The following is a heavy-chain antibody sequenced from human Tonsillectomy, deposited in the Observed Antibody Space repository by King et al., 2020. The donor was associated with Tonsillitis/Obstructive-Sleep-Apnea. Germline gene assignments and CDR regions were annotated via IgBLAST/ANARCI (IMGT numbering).Heavy chain of an antibody. CDR3: ARSLGDCTHGVCYNYFDY. Sequence: VQLVESGGDLVKPGGSLRLSCAASGFTFSDYYMSWIRQAPGKGLEWVSYISSRSSYINYADSVKGRFTISRDNAKNSLYLQMNSLRAEDTAVYYCARSLGDCTHGVCYNYFDYWGQGTLVTVSS. CDR2: ISSRSSYI. CDR1: GFTFSDYY. J-gene: IGHJ4*02. V-gene: IGHV3-11*05. D-gene: IGHD2-8*01.